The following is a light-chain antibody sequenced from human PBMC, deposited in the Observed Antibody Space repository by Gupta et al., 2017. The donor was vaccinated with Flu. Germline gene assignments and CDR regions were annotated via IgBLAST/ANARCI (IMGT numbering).Light chain of an antibody. CDR3: QHSYSDPREFS. CDR2: GAS. CDR1: QHISKY. J-gene: IGKJ3*01. V-gene: IGKV1-39*01. Sequence: DIQMTQSPTSLSASVGDRVTITYRAGQHISKYVNWYQQTPGAPPKLLIYGASNLQNGVPARFSGSGSGTDFTLTITTLQPEDFGSYYCQHSYSDPREFSFGPGTKV.